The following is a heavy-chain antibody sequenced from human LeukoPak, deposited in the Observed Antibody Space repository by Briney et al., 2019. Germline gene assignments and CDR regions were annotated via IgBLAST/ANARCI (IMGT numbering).Heavy chain of an antibody. V-gene: IGHV1-69*01. Sequence: SVKVSCKASGGTFSSYAISWVRQAPGQGLEWMGGIIPIFGTANYAQKFQGRVTITADESTSTAYMELSRLRSDDTAVYYCARRVGAIVAFDIWGQGTMVTVSS. CDR2: IIPIFGTA. CDR3: ARRVGAIVAFDI. J-gene: IGHJ3*02. D-gene: IGHD1-26*01. CDR1: GGTFSSYA.